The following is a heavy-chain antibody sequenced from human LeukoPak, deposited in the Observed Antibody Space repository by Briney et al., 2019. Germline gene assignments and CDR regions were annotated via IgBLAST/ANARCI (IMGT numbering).Heavy chain of an antibody. CDR3: ARDGTSTDDY. CDR1: GYTFSNFG. V-gene: IGHV1-18*01. J-gene: IGHJ4*02. CDR2: ISGNNDNP. Sequence: GASVTVSCKTSGYTFSNFGINWVRQAPGQGLEWMGWISGNNDNPNYGQKFQGRFTGTTDSSTSTAYMELRNLTFDDTAVYYCARDGTSTDDYWGQGTLVTVSS. D-gene: IGHD2-2*01.